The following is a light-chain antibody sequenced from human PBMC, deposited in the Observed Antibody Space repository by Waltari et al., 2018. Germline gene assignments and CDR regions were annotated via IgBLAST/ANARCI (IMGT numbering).Light chain of an antibody. CDR1: QSISSW. CDR2: KAS. J-gene: IGKJ1*01. CDR3: QQYNSYSRT. V-gene: IGKV1-5*03. Sequence: DIQMTQSPSTLSASVGDRVTITCRASQSISSWFAWYQQKPGKAPKLLIYKASSLESGVPSRFSGSGSGTEFTLTISSLKPDDFATYYCQQYNSYSRTFGQGTKVEIK.